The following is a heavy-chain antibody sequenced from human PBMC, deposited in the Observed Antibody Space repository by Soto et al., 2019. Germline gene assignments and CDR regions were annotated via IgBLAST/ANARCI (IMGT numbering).Heavy chain of an antibody. Sequence: GGSLRLSCAASGFTFSSYAMHWVRQAPGKGLEWVAVISYDGSNKYYADSVKGRFTICRDNSKKTLYLQMNSMRAEDTAVYYCARDKVNYDFWSGYLSYYYYGMDVWGQGTTVTVSS. CDR3: ARDKVNYDFWSGYLSYYYYGMDV. CDR2: ISYDGSNK. V-gene: IGHV3-30-3*01. CDR1: GFTFSSYA. D-gene: IGHD3-3*01. J-gene: IGHJ6*02.